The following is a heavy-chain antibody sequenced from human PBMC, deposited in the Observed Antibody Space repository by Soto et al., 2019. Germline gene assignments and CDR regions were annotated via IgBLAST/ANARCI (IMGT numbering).Heavy chain of an antibody. V-gene: IGHV1-69*13. CDR2: IIPIFGTA. CDR3: ARVDYYVISGYYYYYYGMDF. D-gene: IGHD3-22*01. Sequence: SVKVSCKASGGTFSSYAISWVRQAPGQGLEWMGGIIPIFGTANYAQKFQGRVTITADESTSTAYMELSSLRSEDTAVYYCARVDYYVISGYYYYYYGMDFWGKGTTVPVSS. CDR1: GGTFSSYA. J-gene: IGHJ6*04.